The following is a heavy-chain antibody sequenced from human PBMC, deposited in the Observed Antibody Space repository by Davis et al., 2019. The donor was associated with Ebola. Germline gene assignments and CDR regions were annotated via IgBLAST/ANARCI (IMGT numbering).Heavy chain of an antibody. Sequence: AASVKVSCKASGGTFSSYAISWVRQAPGQGLEWMGRIIPIPGIANYAQKFQGSVTITADKSTSTAYMELSSLRSEDTAVYYCASTVGATTEGYYYYGMDVWGQGTTVTVSS. J-gene: IGHJ6*02. CDR2: IIPIPGIA. CDR1: GGTFSSYA. CDR3: ASTVGATTEGYYYYGMDV. V-gene: IGHV1-69*04. D-gene: IGHD1-26*01.